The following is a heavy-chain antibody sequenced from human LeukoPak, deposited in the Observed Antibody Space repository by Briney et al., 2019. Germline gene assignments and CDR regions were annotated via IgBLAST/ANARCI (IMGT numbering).Heavy chain of an antibody. CDR3: ARSYSSSSIRFDP. Sequence: PSETLSLTCTVSGGSISSYYWSWIRQPPGKGLEWIGYIYYSGSTNYNPSLKSRVTISVDTSKNQFSLKLSSVTAADTAVYYCARSYSSSSIRFDPWGQGTLVTVSS. D-gene: IGHD6-13*01. CDR2: IYYSGST. J-gene: IGHJ5*02. CDR1: GGSISSYY. V-gene: IGHV4-59*01.